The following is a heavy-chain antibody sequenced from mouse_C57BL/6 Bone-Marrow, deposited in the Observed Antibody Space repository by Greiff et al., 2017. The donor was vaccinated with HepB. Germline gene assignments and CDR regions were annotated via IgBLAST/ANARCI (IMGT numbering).Heavy chain of an antibody. CDR2: ISDGGSYT. J-gene: IGHJ3*01. D-gene: IGHD3-1*01. CDR1: GFTFSSYA. Sequence: EVQLVESGGGLVKPGGSLKLSCAASGFTFSSYAMSWVRQTPEKRLEWVATISDGGSYTYYPDNVKGRFTISRDNAKNNLYLQMSHLKSEDTSVYDSAPTALATCAYWGQGTLVTVSA. V-gene: IGHV5-4*01. CDR3: APTALATCAY.